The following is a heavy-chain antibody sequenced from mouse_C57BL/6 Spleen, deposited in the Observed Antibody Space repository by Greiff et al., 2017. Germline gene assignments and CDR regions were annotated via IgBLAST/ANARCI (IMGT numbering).Heavy chain of an antibody. CDR1: GYAFSSYW. CDR3: ARDYDSNYLDY. Sequence: QVQLQQSGAELVKPGASVKISCKASGYAFSSYWMNWVKQRPGKGLEWIGQIYPGDGDTNYNGKFKGKATLTADKSSSTAYMQLSSLTSEDSAVYFCARDYDSNYLDYWGQGTTLTVSS. CDR2: IYPGDGDT. V-gene: IGHV1-80*01. D-gene: IGHD2-5*01. J-gene: IGHJ2*01.